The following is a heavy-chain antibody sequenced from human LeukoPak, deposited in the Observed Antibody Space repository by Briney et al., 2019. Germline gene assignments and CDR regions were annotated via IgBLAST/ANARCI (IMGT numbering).Heavy chain of an antibody. CDR1: GFTFSTYA. CDR2: ISGSGYSA. D-gene: IGHD6-13*01. CDR3: AKHGQLVQDYCYYTDV. V-gene: IGHV3-23*01. J-gene: IGHJ6*03. Sequence: GGSLRLSCAASGFTFSTYAMSWVRQAPVKGLEWVSTISGSGYSAYYADSVKGQLTISRDNSKNTLYLQMNSLRAEDTAVYYCAKHGQLVQDYCYYTDVWGKGTTVTVSS.